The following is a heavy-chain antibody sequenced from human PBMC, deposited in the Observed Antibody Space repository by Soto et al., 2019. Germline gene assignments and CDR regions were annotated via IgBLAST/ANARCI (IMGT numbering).Heavy chain of an antibody. V-gene: IGHV5-51*01. CDR1: GYSFTSYW. CDR3: ATQANSSSTSGYVSYYYGMDV. CDR2: IYPGDSDT. Sequence: GESLKISCTGSGYSFTSYWIGWVRQMPGKGLEWMGIIYPGDSDTRYSPSFQGQVTISADKSISTAYLQWSSLKASDTAMYYCATQANSSSTSGYVSYYYGMDVWGQGTTVTVYS. D-gene: IGHD2-2*01. J-gene: IGHJ6*02.